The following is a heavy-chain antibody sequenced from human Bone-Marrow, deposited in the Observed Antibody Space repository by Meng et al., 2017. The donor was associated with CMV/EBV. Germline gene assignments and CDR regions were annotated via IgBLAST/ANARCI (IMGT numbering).Heavy chain of an antibody. CDR1: GYVFTTYG. Sequence: ASVKVSCKASGYVFTTYGITWLRQAPGQGLEWMGWINPNSGGTNYAQKFQGRVTMTRDTSISTAYMELSRLRSDDTAVYYCARDQKARGMATIRRANAFDIWGQGTMVTVSS. J-gene: IGHJ3*02. V-gene: IGHV1-2*02. CDR2: INPNSGGT. CDR3: ARDQKARGMATIRRANAFDI. D-gene: IGHD5-24*01.